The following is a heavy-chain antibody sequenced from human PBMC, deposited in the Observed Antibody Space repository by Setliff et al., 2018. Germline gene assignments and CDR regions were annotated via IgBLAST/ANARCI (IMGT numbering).Heavy chain of an antibody. CDR2: IYYSGST. Sequence: PSETLSLTCTVSVGSISSYYWSWIRQPPGKGLEWIGYIYYSGSTNYNPSLKSRVTISVDTSKNQFSLKLSSVTAADTAVYYCAREHGYSFGQTYYYYGMDVWGQGTTVTVSS. D-gene: IGHD5-18*01. V-gene: IGHV4-59*01. CDR3: AREHGYSFGQTYYYYGMDV. CDR1: VGSISSYY. J-gene: IGHJ6*02.